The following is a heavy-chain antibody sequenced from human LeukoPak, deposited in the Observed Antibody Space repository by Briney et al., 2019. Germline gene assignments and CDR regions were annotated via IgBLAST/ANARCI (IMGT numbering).Heavy chain of an antibody. J-gene: IGHJ4*02. CDR3: ARETPFTMIVVAGNSGFDY. D-gene: IGHD3-22*01. V-gene: IGHV3-48*03. CDR2: ISSSGSTI. CDR1: GFTFSSYE. Sequence: GGSLRLSCAASGFTFSSYEMNWVRQATGKGLEWVSYISSSGSTIYYGDSVKGRFTISRDSAKNSLYLQMNSLRAEDTAVYYCARETPFTMIVVAGNSGFDYWGQGTLVTVSS.